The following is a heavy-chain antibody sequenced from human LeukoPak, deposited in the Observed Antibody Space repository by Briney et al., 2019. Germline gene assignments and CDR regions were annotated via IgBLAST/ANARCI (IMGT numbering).Heavy chain of an antibody. CDR1: GYTLTELS. J-gene: IGHJ6*03. V-gene: IGHV1-46*01. Sequence: ASVKVSCKVSGYTLTELSMHWVRQAPGQGLEWMGIINPSGGSTSYAQKFQGRVTMTRDMSTSTVYMELSSLRSEDTAVYYCARDVANLIVVVPAAKLYYMDVWGKGTTVTVSS. D-gene: IGHD2-2*01. CDR2: INPSGGST. CDR3: ARDVANLIVVVPAAKLYYMDV.